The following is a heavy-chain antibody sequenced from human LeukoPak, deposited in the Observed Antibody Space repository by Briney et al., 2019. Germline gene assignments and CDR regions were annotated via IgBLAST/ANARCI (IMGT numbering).Heavy chain of an antibody. CDR3: ARESKSYDGSGYYHDS. CDR2: IYASGGT. CDR1: GGSISSYY. D-gene: IGHD3-22*01. V-gene: IGHV4-4*07. Sequence: SETLSLTCSVSGGSISSYYWSWIRQPAGKGLEWIGRIYASGGTDYNPSLKSRVTMSVDTSKNQFSLKLWSVTAADTAVYYCARESKSYDGSGYYHDSWGQGGPVTVSS. J-gene: IGHJ4*02.